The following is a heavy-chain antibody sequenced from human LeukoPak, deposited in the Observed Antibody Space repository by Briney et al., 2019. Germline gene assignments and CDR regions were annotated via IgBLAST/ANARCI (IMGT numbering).Heavy chain of an antibody. CDR3: ARDERYSSGWNHAFDI. V-gene: IGHV1-69*05. CDR1: GGTFSSYA. D-gene: IGHD6-19*01. J-gene: IGHJ3*02. CDR2: IIPIFGTA. Sequence: SVKVSCKASGGTFSSYAISWVRQAPGQGLEWMGGIIPIFGTANYAQRFQGRVTITTDESTSTAYMELSSLRSEDTAVYYCARDERYSSGWNHAFDIWGQGTMVTVSS.